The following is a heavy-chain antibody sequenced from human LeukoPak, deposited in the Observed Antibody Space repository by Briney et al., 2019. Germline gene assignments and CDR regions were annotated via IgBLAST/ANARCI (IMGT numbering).Heavy chain of an antibody. CDR1: GYSFTNYW. CDR2: IYPGDSDT. Sequence: GESLKISCKGSGYSFTNYWIGWVRQMPGKGLEWMGIIYPGDSDTRYSPSFQGQVTISADKSISTAYLQWGGLKASDTAMYYCARRYCSGGSCYVDYWGQGTLVTVSS. V-gene: IGHV5-51*01. CDR3: ARRYCSGGSCYVDY. D-gene: IGHD2-15*01. J-gene: IGHJ4*02.